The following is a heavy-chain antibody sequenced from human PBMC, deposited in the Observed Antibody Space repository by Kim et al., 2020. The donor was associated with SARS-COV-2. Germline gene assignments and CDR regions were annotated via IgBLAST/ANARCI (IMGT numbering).Heavy chain of an antibody. V-gene: IGHV3-73*01. J-gene: IGHJ4*02. CDR3: SGYSDSGTHYN. D-gene: IGHD3-10*01. CDR2: ITSKSKNYAT. CDR1: EVTLSGST. Sequence: GGSLRLSCAASEVTLSGSTIHWVRQASGKGLEWVGRITSKSKNYATTFAASMKGRFTLSRDDSEKTAYLQMNSLKTEDTAVYYCSGYSDSGTHYNWGKGT.